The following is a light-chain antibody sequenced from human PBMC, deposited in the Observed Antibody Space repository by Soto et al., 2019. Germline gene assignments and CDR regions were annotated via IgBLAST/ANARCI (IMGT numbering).Light chain of an antibody. CDR1: QSISSW. J-gene: IGKJ1*01. CDR3: QQYNIYPWP. CDR2: HAY. Sequence: DIQMTQSPSTLSASVGDRVTLTCRASQSISSWLAWYQQKPGKAPKLLIYHAYSLESGVPSRFSGSESGTEFTLTINSLQPDDVATYYCQQYNIYPWPFGQGNKVEIK. V-gene: IGKV1-5*01.